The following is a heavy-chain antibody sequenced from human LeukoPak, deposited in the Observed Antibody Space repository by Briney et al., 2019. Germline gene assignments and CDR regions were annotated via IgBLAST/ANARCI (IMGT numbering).Heavy chain of an antibody. CDR2: IYTSGST. J-gene: IGHJ6*03. Sequence: SETLSLTCTVSSGSISNYYWSWIRQPAGKGLEWIGRIYTSGSTTYNPSLKSRVTISLDTSKNQFSLKLTSVTAADTAVYYCARRRLYGSGGYYMDVWGKGTTVTISS. CDR1: SGSISNYY. V-gene: IGHV4-4*07. CDR3: ARRRLYGSGGYYMDV. D-gene: IGHD3-10*01.